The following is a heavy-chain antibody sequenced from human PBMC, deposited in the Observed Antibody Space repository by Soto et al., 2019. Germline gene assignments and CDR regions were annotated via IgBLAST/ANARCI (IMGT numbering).Heavy chain of an antibody. D-gene: IGHD2-21*02. CDR2: SSGYNGNT. V-gene: IGHV1-18*01. CDR1: GYTFTSYG. Sequence: GASVKVSCKASGYTFTSYGSSWVRQAPGQGLEWMGWSSGYNGNTNYAQKLQGRVTMTTDTSTSTAYMELRSLRSDDTAVYYCARDKGAYCGGDCYSTWFDHWGQGTQVTVSS. CDR3: ARDKGAYCGGDCYSTWFDH. J-gene: IGHJ5*02.